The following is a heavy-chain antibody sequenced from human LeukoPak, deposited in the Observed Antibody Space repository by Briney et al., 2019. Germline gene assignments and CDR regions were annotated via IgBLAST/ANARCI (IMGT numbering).Heavy chain of an antibody. CDR1: GGSFSGYY. Sequence: TSETLSLTCAVYGGSFSGYYWSWIRQPPGKGLEWIGEINHSGSTNYNPSLKSRVTISVDTSKNQFSLKLSSVTAADTAVYYCARSGLRDYRRDALDIWGQGTMVIVSS. D-gene: IGHD3-16*01. V-gene: IGHV4-34*01. CDR3: ARSGLRDYRRDALDI. J-gene: IGHJ3*02. CDR2: INHSGST.